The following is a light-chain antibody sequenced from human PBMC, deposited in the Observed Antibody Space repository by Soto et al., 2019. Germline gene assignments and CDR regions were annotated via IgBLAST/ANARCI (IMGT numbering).Light chain of an antibody. CDR2: SNR. J-gene: IGLJ2*01. V-gene: IGLV1-40*01. CDR1: SSNIGAGYD. CDR3: QSYDSRLSAVV. Sequence: QSVLAQPPSLSGAPGQRVTFSCTGSSSNIGAGYDVHWYQLLPGTAPKVVMFSNRNRPSGVPDRFSGSKSGTSASLAINGLQAEDEGDYYCQSYDSRLSAVVFGGGTKLTVL.